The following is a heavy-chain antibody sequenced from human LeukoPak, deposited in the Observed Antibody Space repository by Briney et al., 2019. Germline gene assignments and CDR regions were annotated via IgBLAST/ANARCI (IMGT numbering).Heavy chain of an antibody. V-gene: IGHV3-23*01. Sequence: PGGSLRLSCTASGFTFSGHWIHWVRQAPGKGLEWVSSISTSDGTTYYADSVKGRFTISRDNSKNTLYLQMNSLRAEDAAIYYCAKGRTGFSYGYGIDYWGQGTLVTVSS. D-gene: IGHD5-18*01. CDR2: ISTSDGTT. J-gene: IGHJ4*02. CDR1: GFTFSGHW. CDR3: AKGRTGFSYGYGIDY.